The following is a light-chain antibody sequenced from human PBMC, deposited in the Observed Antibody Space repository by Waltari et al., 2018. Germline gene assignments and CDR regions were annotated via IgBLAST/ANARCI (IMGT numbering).Light chain of an antibody. CDR2: KAS. V-gene: IGKV1-5*03. Sequence: DIQMTQSPSTLSASVGDRVTITCRASQSITNWLAWYQQKHGKAPKLLIYKASNLESGVPSRFSGSGSGTEFTLTISSLQPDDFATYYCQQYDNYWTFGQGTKVEIK. CDR1: QSITNW. CDR3: QQYDNYWT. J-gene: IGKJ1*01.